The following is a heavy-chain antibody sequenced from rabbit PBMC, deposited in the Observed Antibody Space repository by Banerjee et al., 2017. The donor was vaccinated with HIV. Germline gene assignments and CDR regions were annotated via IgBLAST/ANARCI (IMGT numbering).Heavy chain of an antibody. D-gene: IGHD8-1*01. CDR1: GFSFSSSYW. Sequence: LEESGGDLVKPEGSLTLTCTASGFSFSSSYWICWVRQAPGKGLEWIGCIYARSSSTTHYATWAKGRFTIAKASATTVTLQMTSLTAADTATYFCATAGYGVSTDYKLWGQGTLVTV. CDR2: IYARSSSTT. J-gene: IGHJ3*01. V-gene: IGHV1S45*01. CDR3: ATAGYGVSTDYKL.